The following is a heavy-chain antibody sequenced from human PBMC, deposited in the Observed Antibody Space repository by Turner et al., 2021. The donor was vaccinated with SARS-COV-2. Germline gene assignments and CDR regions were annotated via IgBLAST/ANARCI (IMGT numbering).Heavy chain of an antibody. V-gene: IGHV1-2*02. J-gene: IGHJ4*02. D-gene: IGHD7-27*01. CDR2: INPNSGDT. CDR1: GYTITGYY. CDR3: ARASHWAYDY. Sequence: QVQLLQSGPEVKKPGASVKVSCKASGYTITGYYLHWVRQAPGQGLEWMGWINPNSGDTKYAQKFQGGVTMTRDTSINTAYMELNRLTSDDTAVYYCARASHWAYDYWGQGTLVTVSS.